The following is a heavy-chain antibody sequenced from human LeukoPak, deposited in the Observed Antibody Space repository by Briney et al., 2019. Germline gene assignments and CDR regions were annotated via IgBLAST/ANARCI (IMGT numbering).Heavy chain of an antibody. Sequence: SGGSLRLSCAASGFTFSSYSMNWVRQAPGKGREWVSSISSSSSYIYYADSVKGRFTISRDNAKNSLYLQMNSLRAEDTAVYYCARDIRGVTSGYYYYMDVWGKGTTVTVSS. CDR3: ARDIRGVTSGYYYYMDV. D-gene: IGHD3-10*01. J-gene: IGHJ6*03. CDR1: GFTFSSYS. V-gene: IGHV3-21*01. CDR2: ISSSSSYI.